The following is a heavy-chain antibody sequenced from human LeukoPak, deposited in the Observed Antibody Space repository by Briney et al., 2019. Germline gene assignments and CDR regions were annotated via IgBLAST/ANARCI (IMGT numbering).Heavy chain of an antibody. Sequence: LSLTCAVYGGSFSGYYWSWIRQPPGKELEWVSYISSSGSTIYYADSVKGRFTISRDNAKNSLYLQMNSLRAEDTAVYYCARSGVHYYYYYMDVWGKGTTVTISS. CDR2: ISSSGSTI. J-gene: IGHJ6*03. D-gene: IGHD1-14*01. CDR1: GGSFSGYY. V-gene: IGHV3-11*04. CDR3: ARSGVHYYYYYMDV.